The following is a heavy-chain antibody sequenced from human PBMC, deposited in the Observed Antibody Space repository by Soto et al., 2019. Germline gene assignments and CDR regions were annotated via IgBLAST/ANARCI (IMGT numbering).Heavy chain of an antibody. V-gene: IGHV1-69*02. CDR3: ARPSLGPDAAFDI. D-gene: IGHD3-3*02. CDR1: GGTFSSYT. Sequence: ASVKVSCKASGGTFSSYTISWVRQAPGQGLEWMGRIIPILGIANYAQKFQGRVTITADKSTSTAYMELSSLRSEDTAVYYCARPSLGPDAAFDIWGQGTMVTVSS. J-gene: IGHJ3*02. CDR2: IIPILGIA.